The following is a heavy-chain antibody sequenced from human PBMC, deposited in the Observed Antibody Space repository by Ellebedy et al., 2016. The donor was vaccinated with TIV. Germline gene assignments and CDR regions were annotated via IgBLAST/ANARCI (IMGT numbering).Heavy chain of an antibody. Sequence: GESLKISCTPSGFTFSGYWMHWVRQVPGKGLVWVSRINTDGSYTSYADSVKGRFTISRDNARKSVYLQMNSLRAEDTAVYYCARGLSDYGDLKLDYWGQGALVTVS. D-gene: IGHD4-17*01. V-gene: IGHV3-74*01. CDR2: INTDGSYT. CDR1: GFTFSGYW. J-gene: IGHJ4*02. CDR3: ARGLSDYGDLKLDY.